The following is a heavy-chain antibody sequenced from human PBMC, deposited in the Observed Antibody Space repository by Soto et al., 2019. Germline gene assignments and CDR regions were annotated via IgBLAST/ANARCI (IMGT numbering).Heavy chain of an antibody. J-gene: IGHJ5*02. CDR2: MNPNSGNT. D-gene: IGHD3-10*01. CDR1: GYTFTSYD. CDR3: GGAGSGGGGNWFDP. V-gene: IGHV1-8*01. Sequence: QVQLVQSGAEVKKPGASVKVSCKASGYTFTSYDINWVRQATGQGGEWMGWMNPNSGNTAYAQTFQGRVTMTRNTTISKDYMELGSSGAEDTAESYCGGAGSGGGGNWFDPWGQGTLVTVSS.